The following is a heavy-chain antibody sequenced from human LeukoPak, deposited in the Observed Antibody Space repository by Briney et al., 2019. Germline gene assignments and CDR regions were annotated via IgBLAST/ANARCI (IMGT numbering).Heavy chain of an antibody. J-gene: IGHJ6*02. V-gene: IGHV4-39*06. CDR2: IYYSGST. CDR1: GGSISSSSYY. CDR3: AREDPQTTVPEGMDV. D-gene: IGHD4-17*01. Sequence: SETLSLTCTVSGGSISSSSYYWGWIRQPPGKGLEWIGSIYYSGSTYYNPSLKSRVTISVDTSKNQFPLKLSSVTAADTAVYYCAREDPQTTVPEGMDVWGQGTTVIVSS.